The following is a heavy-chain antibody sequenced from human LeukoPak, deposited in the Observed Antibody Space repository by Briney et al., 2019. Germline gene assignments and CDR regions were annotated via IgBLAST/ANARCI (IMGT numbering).Heavy chain of an antibody. CDR1: GGSFSGYY. V-gene: IGHV4-34*01. Sequence: PSETLSLTCAVYGGSFSGYYWSWIRQPPGKGLEWIGEINRSGSTNYNPSLKSRVTISVDTSKNQFSLKLSSVTAADTAVYYCARKGRQLWLSFDYWGQGTLVTVSS. D-gene: IGHD5-18*01. J-gene: IGHJ4*02. CDR2: INRSGST. CDR3: ARKGRQLWLSFDY.